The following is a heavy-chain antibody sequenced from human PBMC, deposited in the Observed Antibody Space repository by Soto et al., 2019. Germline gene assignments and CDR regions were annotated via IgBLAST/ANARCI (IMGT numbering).Heavy chain of an antibody. Sequence: ASVKVSSKASRYSFTNYDINWLLQATGQGLEWMGWMNPKSGNTGYAQQFQGRVIMTRSTPISTAYMELSSLRSVDRAVYYLVRVYGEMAYWGPGTLVTGTS. J-gene: IGHJ4*02. CDR3: VRVYGEMAY. D-gene: IGHD4-17*01. CDR2: MNPKSGNT. V-gene: IGHV1-8*02. CDR1: RYSFTNYD.